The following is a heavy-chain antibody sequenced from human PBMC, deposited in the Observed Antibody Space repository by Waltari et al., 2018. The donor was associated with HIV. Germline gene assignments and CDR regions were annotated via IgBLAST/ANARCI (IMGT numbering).Heavy chain of an antibody. D-gene: IGHD3-10*01. Sequence: QVQLVQSGAEVKKPGSSVKVSCKASGGTFSSYAISWVRQAPGKGLEWMGGIIPIFGTANYAQKFQGRVTITADESTSTAYMELSSLRSEDTAVYYCARGEGGSGSPPGYYYGMDVWGQGTTVTVSS. J-gene: IGHJ6*02. CDR3: ARGEGGSGSPPGYYYGMDV. V-gene: IGHV1-69*01. CDR1: GGTFSSYA. CDR2: IIPIFGTA.